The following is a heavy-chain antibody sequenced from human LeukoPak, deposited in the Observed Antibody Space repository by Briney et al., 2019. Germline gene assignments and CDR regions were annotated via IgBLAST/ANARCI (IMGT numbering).Heavy chain of an antibody. J-gene: IGHJ3*02. CDR3: ARDGMVPRDNAFDI. CDR2: IYYSGST. V-gene: IGHV4-59*01. D-gene: IGHD3-10*01. Sequence: PSETLSLTCTVSGGSISSYYWSWIRQPPGKGLEWIGYIYYSGSTNYNPSLKSRVTISVDTSKNQFSLKLSSVTAADTAVYYCARDGMVPRDNAFDIWGQGTMVTVSS. CDR1: GGSISSYY.